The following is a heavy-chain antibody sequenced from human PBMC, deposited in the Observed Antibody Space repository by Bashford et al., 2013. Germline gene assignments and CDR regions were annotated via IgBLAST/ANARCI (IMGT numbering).Heavy chain of an antibody. CDR3: ASISLGSYAGGVDY. V-gene: IGHV4-4*02. Sequence: SETLSLTCAVSGASISSNNWWTWVRQSPGKGLECVGEIYHTGITNYNPSLNSRVTISLDKSKNQFSLKLTSVTAADTAVYYCASISLGSYAGGVDYWGQGTLVTVSS. J-gene: IGHJ4*02. D-gene: IGHD1-26*01. CDR1: GASISSNNW. CDR2: IYHTGIT.